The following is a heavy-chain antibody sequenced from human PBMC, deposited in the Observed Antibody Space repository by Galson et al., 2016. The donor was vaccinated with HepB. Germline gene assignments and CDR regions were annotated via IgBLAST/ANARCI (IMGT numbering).Heavy chain of an antibody. CDR3: ARDVGDYYGSGSFRFDY. Sequence: SVKVSCKASGFIFTSYAFTWVRQAPGQGLEWMGWVSAYNDVTNYAQRFQGRVSMTTDTAASTAYMELRGLRFDDTALYYRARDVGDYYGSGSFRFDYWGQGTLVTVSS. J-gene: IGHJ4*02. V-gene: IGHV1-18*01. CDR2: VSAYNDVT. CDR1: GFIFTSYA. D-gene: IGHD3-10*01.